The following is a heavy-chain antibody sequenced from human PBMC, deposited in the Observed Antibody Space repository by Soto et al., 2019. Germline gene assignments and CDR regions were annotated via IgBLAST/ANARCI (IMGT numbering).Heavy chain of an antibody. Sequence: SETLSLTCTVSGGSISSGGYYWSWIRQHPGKGLEWIGYIYYSGSTYYNPSLKSRVTISVDTSKNQFSLKLSSVTAADTAVYYCATSEGTYYYDSSGYYAYWGQGTLVTVSS. CDR3: ATSEGTYYYDSSGYYAY. D-gene: IGHD3-22*01. CDR1: GGSISSGGYY. J-gene: IGHJ4*02. V-gene: IGHV4-31*03. CDR2: IYYSGST.